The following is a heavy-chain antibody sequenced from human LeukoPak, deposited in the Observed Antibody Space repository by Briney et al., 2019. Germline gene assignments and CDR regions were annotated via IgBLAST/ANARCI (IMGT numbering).Heavy chain of an antibody. D-gene: IGHD4-17*01. V-gene: IGHV3-53*01. CDR1: GFTVSSNY. J-gene: IGHJ3*02. CDR3: ARGPVTKFEI. CDR2: IYSGGTT. Sequence: GGSLRLSCAASGFTVSSNYMSWVRQAPGKGLEWVSVIYSGGTTYYADSVKGRFTISKDNSNNTLYLQMNSLRAEDTAVYYCARGPVTKFEIWGQGTILTVSS.